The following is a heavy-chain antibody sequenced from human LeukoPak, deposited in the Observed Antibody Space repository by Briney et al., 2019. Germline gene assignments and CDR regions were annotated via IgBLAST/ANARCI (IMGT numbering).Heavy chain of an antibody. CDR1: GFPFSSYA. Sequence: PGGSLRLSCAASGFPFSSYAMDWVRKAPGKGLEGVAVISSDGSNKYYADSVKGRFTISRDISKNTLYLQMNSLRAEDTALYYCAKDKFGGGIKTGTFDYWGQGTLVTVSS. D-gene: IGHD3-16*01. V-gene: IGHV3-30*18. CDR3: AKDKFGGGIKTGTFDY. CDR2: ISSDGSNK. J-gene: IGHJ4*02.